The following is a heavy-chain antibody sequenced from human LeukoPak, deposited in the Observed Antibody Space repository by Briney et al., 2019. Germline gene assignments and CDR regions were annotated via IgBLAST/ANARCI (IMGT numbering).Heavy chain of an antibody. CDR3: ARDRDYSNTERGFDY. Sequence: ASVKVSCKTSGYTFTDYYIHWVRQAPRQGLEWMGWINPNSGETNSAQKFQGRVTMTGDTSISTAYMELRRVTSDDTAVYYCARDRDYSNTERGFDYWGQGTLVTVSS. V-gene: IGHV1-2*02. CDR2: INPNSGET. D-gene: IGHD4-11*01. CDR1: GYTFTDYY. J-gene: IGHJ4*02.